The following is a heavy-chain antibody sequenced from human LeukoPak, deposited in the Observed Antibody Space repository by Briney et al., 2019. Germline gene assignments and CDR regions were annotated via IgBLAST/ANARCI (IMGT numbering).Heavy chain of an antibody. CDR2: IYYSGST. CDR1: GGSISSYY. V-gene: IGHV4-59*01. CDR3: ASQYSSSSRTNDAFDI. Sequence: PSETLSLTCIVSGGSISSYYWSWIRQPPGKGLEWIGYIYYSGSTNYNPSLKSRVTISVDTSKNQFSLKLSSVTAADTAVYYCASQYSSSSRTNDAFDIWGQGTMVTVSS. D-gene: IGHD6-6*01. J-gene: IGHJ3*02.